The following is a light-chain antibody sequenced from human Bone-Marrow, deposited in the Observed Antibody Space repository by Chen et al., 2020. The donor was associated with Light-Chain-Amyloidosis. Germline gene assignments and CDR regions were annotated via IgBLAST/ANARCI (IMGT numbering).Light chain of an antibody. CDR3: SSHTITNTLV. CDR2: EVT. CDR1: SSDVCGDIN. J-gene: IGLJ1*01. Sequence: QSALTQPASVSGSPGQSITITSTGTSSDVCGDINVSWYQQHPDQAPKLRIYEVTNRPSCVPYRFSGSKSANTASLTISGLQTEDEADYFCSSHTITNTLVFGSGTRVTVL. V-gene: IGLV2-14*01.